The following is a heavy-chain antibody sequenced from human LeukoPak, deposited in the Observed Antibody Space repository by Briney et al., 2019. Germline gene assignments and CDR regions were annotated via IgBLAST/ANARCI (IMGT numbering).Heavy chain of an antibody. Sequence: PGGSLRLSCAASGFTFSSYSMNWVRQAPGKGLEWVSYISSSSSTIYYADSVKGRFTISRDNAKNSLYLQMNSLRAEDTAVYYCARDGGGVYDFWSGYYYFDYWGQGTLVTVSS. J-gene: IGHJ4*02. CDR3: ARDGGGVYDFWSGYYYFDY. V-gene: IGHV3-48*01. CDR1: GFTFSSYS. CDR2: ISSSSSTI. D-gene: IGHD3-3*01.